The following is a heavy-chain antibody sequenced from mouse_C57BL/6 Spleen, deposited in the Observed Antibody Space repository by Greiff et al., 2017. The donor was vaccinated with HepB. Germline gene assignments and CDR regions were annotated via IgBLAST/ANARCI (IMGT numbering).Heavy chain of an antibody. D-gene: IGHD1-1*01. CDR2: IDPANGNT. Sequence: EVMLVESVAELVRPGASVKLSCKASGFNIKNTYMHWVKQRPEQGLEWIGRIDPANGNTKYAPKFQGKATITADKSSNTAYLQLSSLTSEDTAIYYCARCDGDYYGSMGAMDYWGQGTSVTVSS. V-gene: IGHV14-3*01. J-gene: IGHJ4*01. CDR3: ARCDGDYYGSMGAMDY. CDR1: GFNIKNTY.